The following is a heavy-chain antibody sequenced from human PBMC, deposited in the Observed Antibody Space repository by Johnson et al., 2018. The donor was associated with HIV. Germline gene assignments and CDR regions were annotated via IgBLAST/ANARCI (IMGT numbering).Heavy chain of an antibody. D-gene: IGHD3-22*01. V-gene: IGHV3-9*01. CDR3: YTWDGSGSHAFDI. CDR1: GFTFDDYA. CDR2: ISWNSGNI. Sequence: VHLVESGGGLVQPGRSLRLSCAASGFTFDDYAMHWVRQAPGKGLEWVSGISWNSGNIAYADSVRGRFTISRDNAKNSLYLQMNSLRVEDTALYYCYTWDGSGSHAFDIWGQGTMVTVSS. J-gene: IGHJ3*02.